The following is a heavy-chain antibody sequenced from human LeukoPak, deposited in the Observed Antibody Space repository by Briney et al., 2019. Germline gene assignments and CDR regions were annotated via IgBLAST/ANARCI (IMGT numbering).Heavy chain of an antibody. Sequence: PGGSLRLSCAGSGFTFSNYAMGWVRQAPGKGLECVSAISGSGASTYYADSVKGRFTISRDNSKSTLYLQMNSLRAEDTAVYYCAKRCPGGRIPGANEYYFDYWGQGTLVTVSS. CDR3: AKRCPGGRIPGANEYYFDY. CDR2: ISGSGAST. CDR1: GFTFSNYA. D-gene: IGHD6-13*01. V-gene: IGHV3-23*01. J-gene: IGHJ4*02.